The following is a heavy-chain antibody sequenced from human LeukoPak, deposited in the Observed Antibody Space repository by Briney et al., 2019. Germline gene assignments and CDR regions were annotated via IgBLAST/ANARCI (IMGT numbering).Heavy chain of an antibody. D-gene: IGHD3-22*01. CDR3: ARVGESSGYYDY. V-gene: IGHV1-69*04. Sequence: SVKVSCKASGGTFSSYAISWVRQAPGQGLEWMGRIIPILGIANYAQKFQGRVTITADKSTSTAYMGLSSLRSEDTAVYYCARVGESSGYYDYWGQGTLVTVSS. CDR1: GGTFSSYA. J-gene: IGHJ4*02. CDR2: IIPILGIA.